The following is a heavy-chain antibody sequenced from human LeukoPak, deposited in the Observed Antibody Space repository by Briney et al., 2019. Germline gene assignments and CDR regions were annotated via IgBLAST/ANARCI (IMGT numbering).Heavy chain of an antibody. CDR2: IYSGGST. D-gene: IGHD3-16*02. CDR3: ARGPGTIYDYVWGSYRQTPYYFDY. Sequence: GSLRLSCAASGFTVSSNYMSWVRQAPGKGLEWVSVIYSGGSTYYADSVKGRFTISRGNSKNTLYLQMNSLRAEDTAVYYCARGPGTIYDYVWGSYRQTPYYFDYWGQGTLVTVSS. J-gene: IGHJ4*02. CDR1: GFTVSSNY. V-gene: IGHV3-53*01.